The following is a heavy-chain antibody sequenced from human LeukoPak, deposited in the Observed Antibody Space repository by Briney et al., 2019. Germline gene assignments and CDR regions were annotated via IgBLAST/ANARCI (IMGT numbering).Heavy chain of an antibody. Sequence: GASVKVSCKASGYTFTSSGISWVRQAPGQGLEWMGWISAYSGNTNYAQELQGRVTMTTDTSTSTAYMELRSLRSDDTAVYYCARTFPTPYYYDSRGYPRPFDYWGQGTLVTVSS. CDR1: GYTFTSSG. V-gene: IGHV1-18*01. J-gene: IGHJ4*02. CDR2: ISAYSGNT. CDR3: ARTFPTPYYYDSRGYPRPFDY. D-gene: IGHD3-22*01.